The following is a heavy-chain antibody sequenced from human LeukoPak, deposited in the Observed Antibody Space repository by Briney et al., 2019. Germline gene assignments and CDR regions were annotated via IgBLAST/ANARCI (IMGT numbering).Heavy chain of an antibody. CDR3: ARVLTGDYRYYYYYMDV. J-gene: IGHJ6*03. CDR1: GDSISSYY. Sequence: PSETLSLTCTVSGDSISSYYWSWIRQPPGKGLEWIGYIYYSGSTNYNPSLKSRVTISVDTSKNQFSLKLSSVTAADTAVYYCARVLTGDYRYYYYYMDVWGKGTTVTVSS. CDR2: IYYSGST. V-gene: IGHV4-59*01. D-gene: IGHD4-17*01.